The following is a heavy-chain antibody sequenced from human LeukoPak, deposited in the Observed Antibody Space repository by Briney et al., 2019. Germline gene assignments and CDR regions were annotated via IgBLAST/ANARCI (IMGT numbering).Heavy chain of an antibody. D-gene: IGHD5-12*01. CDR1: GFTFSLYW. J-gene: IGHJ4*02. V-gene: IGHV3-7*05. CDR2: IKPDGSEK. Sequence: PGGSLRLSCAASGFTFSLYWMSCVRHAPGKGLEWVASIKPDGSEKYYVDSAKGRFTISRDNAKTSLYLQVHRLRAEDTAVYYCARDNSGSDPEHWARWGQGTLVIVSS. CDR3: ARDNSGSDPEHWAR.